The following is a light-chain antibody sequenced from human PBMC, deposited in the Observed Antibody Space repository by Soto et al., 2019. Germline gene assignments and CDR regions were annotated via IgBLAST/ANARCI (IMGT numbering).Light chain of an antibody. CDR1: QSVTSN. CDR2: GAS. Sequence: EIVMTQSPATLSVSPGERATLSCRASQSVTSNLAWYQQKPGRAPRLLIYGASTRATGIPARFSGSGSGTEFTLTISNLQSEDFAVYYCQQHGSSPTFGQGTKVEIK. CDR3: QQHGSSPT. J-gene: IGKJ1*01. V-gene: IGKV3-15*01.